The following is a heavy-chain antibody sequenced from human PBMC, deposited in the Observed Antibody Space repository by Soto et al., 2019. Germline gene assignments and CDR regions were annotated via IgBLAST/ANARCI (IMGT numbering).Heavy chain of an antibody. CDR2: TFSSGST. V-gene: IGHV4-4*07. CDR1: GGSINTFY. Sequence: PSETLSLTCTVSGGSINTFYWSWVRQPAGKGLEWIGRTFSSGSTSFNPSLESRVAMSVGTSKNHFSLNLSSVTAAAMPVYYCASEGSSCAYNFGHGIQLWSFAFWGQGALVTVSS. D-gene: IGHD5-18*01. J-gene: IGHJ4*02. CDR3: ASEGSSCAYNFGHGIQLWSFAF.